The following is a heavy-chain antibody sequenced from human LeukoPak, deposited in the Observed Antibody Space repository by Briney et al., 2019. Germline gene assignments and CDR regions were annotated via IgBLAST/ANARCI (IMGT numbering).Heavy chain of an antibody. CDR3: ARESLFGGALTSPPLDY. CDR2: IYYSGST. D-gene: IGHD3-16*01. Sequence: SETLSLTCTVSGGSISSGDYYWSWIRQPPGKGLEWIGYIYYSGSTNYNPSLKSRVTISVDTSKNQFSLKLSSVTAADTAVYYCARESLFGGALTSPPLDYWGQGTLVTVSS. J-gene: IGHJ4*02. V-gene: IGHV4-61*08. CDR1: GGSISSGDYY.